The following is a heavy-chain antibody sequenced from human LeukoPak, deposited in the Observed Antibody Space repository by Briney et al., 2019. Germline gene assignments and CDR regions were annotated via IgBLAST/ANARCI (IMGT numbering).Heavy chain of an antibody. CDR1: GYTFTSYG. CDR2: ISAYNGNT. Sequence: GASVKVSCKASGYTFTSYGISWVRQAPGQGLEWMGWISAYNGNTNYAQKLQGRVTMTTDTSTSTAYMELRSLRSDDTAVYYCARRLNDDYVWGSYRYTPFDYWGQGTLVTVSS. J-gene: IGHJ4*02. V-gene: IGHV1-18*01. CDR3: ARRLNDDYVWGSYRYTPFDY. D-gene: IGHD3-16*02.